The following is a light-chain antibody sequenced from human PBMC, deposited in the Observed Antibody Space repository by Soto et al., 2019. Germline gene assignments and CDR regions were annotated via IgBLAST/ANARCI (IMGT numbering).Light chain of an antibody. Sequence: ALTQPASVSGSPGQSITISCTGTSSDVGIYNYVSWYRQHPGKAPKLMIYQVTNRPSGVSNRFSGSKSGNTASLTISGLQAEDEADYYCSSYTGSTNYVFGTGTKVTVL. V-gene: IGLV2-14*01. CDR1: SSDVGIYNY. J-gene: IGLJ1*01. CDR3: SSYTGSTNYV. CDR2: QVT.